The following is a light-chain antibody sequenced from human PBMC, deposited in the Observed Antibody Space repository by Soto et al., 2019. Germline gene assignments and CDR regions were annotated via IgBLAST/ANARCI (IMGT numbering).Light chain of an antibody. Sequence: QSALTQPASVSVSPGQSITISCTGTSSDVGGYNYVSWYQQHPGKAPKLMIYEVSNRPSGVSDRFSGSKSGNTASPTISGLQAEDEADYYCGSYTSSRIYVFGAGTKVTAL. CDR3: GSYTSSRIYV. V-gene: IGLV2-14*01. J-gene: IGLJ1*01. CDR1: SSDVGGYNY. CDR2: EVS.